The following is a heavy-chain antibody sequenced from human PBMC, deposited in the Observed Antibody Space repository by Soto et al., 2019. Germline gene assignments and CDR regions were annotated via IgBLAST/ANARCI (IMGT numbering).Heavy chain of an antibody. D-gene: IGHD4-17*01. J-gene: IGHJ4*02. CDR1: GYTFHMFG. V-gene: IGHV1-18*01. CDR2: ISAYYGNT. CDR3: SGTRRLSLTDDHGDYGATMEDY. Sequence: QGPLVQSGAEVKKPGASVKVSCKASGYTFHMFGYTWVRQAPGQGLEWVGWISAYYGNTAYGKNFQSRGYLSTDTTTRTAYMELRSLTYADTAVYFCSGTRRLSLTDDHGDYGATMEDYWGQGTLLSVSS.